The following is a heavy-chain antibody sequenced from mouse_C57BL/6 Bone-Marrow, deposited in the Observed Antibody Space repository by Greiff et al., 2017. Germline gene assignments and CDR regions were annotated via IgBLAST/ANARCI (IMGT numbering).Heavy chain of an antibody. V-gene: IGHV5-6*01. CDR3: ARNPYRGYFDY. CDR2: ISSGGSYT. Sequence: EVQGVESGGDLVKPGGSLKLSCAASGFTFSSYGMSWVRQTPDKRLEWVATISSGGSYTYYPDSVKGRFTISRDNAKNTLYLQMSSLKSEDTAMYYCARNPYRGYFDYWGKGTTLTGSS. J-gene: IGHJ2*01. D-gene: IGHD2-10*01. CDR1: GFTFSSYG.